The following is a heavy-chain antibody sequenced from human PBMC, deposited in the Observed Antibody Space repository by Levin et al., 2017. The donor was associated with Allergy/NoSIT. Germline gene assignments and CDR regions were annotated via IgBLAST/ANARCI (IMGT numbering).Heavy chain of an antibody. CDR2: ISSSSSYI. Sequence: GGSLRLSCAASGFTFSSYSMNWVRQAPGKGLEWVSSISSSSSYIYYADSVKGRFTISRDNAKNSLYLQMNSLRAEDTAVYYCARVMTPQYYDFWSGYGWFDPWGQGTLVTVSS. J-gene: IGHJ5*02. CDR1: GFTFSSYS. V-gene: IGHV3-21*01. CDR3: ARVMTPQYYDFWSGYGWFDP. D-gene: IGHD3-3*01.